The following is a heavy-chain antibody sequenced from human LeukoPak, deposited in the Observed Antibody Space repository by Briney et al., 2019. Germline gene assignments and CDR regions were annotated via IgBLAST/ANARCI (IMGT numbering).Heavy chain of an antibody. CDR3: ARARPYSSSWYRSPSTDYYYYMDV. CDR1: GGSFSGYY. D-gene: IGHD6-13*01. J-gene: IGHJ6*03. CDR2: INHSGST. V-gene: IGHV4-34*01. Sequence: SETLSLTCAVYGGSFSGYYWSWIRQPPGKGLEWIGEINHSGSTNYNPSLKSRVTISVDTSKNQFSLKLSSVTAADTAVYYCARARPYSSSWYRSPSTDYYYYMDVWGKGTTVTVSS.